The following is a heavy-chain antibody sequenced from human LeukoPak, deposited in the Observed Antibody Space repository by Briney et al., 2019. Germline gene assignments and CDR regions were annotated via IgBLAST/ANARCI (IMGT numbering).Heavy chain of an antibody. Sequence: GGSLRLSCAASGFTVSTNYMSWVRQAPGKGLEWVPGITGVGNTPYYADSVKGRFTISRDNSKNTLYLQMNSLRAEDTAVYYCAKVLGYGDYPLMDYWGQGTLVTVSS. J-gene: IGHJ4*02. CDR2: ITGVGNTP. D-gene: IGHD4-17*01. CDR3: AKVLGYGDYPLMDY. V-gene: IGHV3-23*01. CDR1: GFTVSTNY.